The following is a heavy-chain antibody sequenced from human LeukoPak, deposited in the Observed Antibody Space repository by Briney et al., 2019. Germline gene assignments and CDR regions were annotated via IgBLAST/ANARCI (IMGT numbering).Heavy chain of an antibody. CDR1: GFTFSSYA. Sequence: GRSLRLSCAASGFTFSSYAMHWVRQAPGKGREGVAVISYDGSNKYYADSVKGRFTIARDNSKNTLYLQMNSLRAEDTAVYYCAREDERAFDIWGQGTMVTVSS. CDR2: ISYDGSNK. J-gene: IGHJ3*02. D-gene: IGHD1-1*01. CDR3: AREDERAFDI. V-gene: IGHV3-30-3*01.